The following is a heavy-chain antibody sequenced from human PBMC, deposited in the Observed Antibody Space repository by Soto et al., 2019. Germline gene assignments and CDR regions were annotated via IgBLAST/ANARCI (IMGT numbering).Heavy chain of an antibody. J-gene: IGHJ6*02. V-gene: IGHV1-18*01. Sequence: GASVKVSCKASGYTFTSYVISWVRQAPGQGLEWMGWISAYNGNTNYAQKLQGRVTMTTDTSTSTAYMELRSLRSDDTAVYYCARDPVYYYDSSGYYSIDYYGMDVWGQGTTVIVSS. D-gene: IGHD3-22*01. CDR1: GYTFTSYV. CDR3: ARDPVYYYDSSGYYSIDYYGMDV. CDR2: ISAYNGNT.